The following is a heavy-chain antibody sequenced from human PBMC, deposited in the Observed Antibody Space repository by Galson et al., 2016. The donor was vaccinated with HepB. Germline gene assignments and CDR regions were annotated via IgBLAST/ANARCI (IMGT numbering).Heavy chain of an antibody. V-gene: IGHV6-1*01. D-gene: IGHD2-2*01. CDR2: TYYRSKWYN. J-gene: IGHJ5*02. CDR3: ARVRCSTLRCQNWFDP. CDR1: GDSVSSNSAA. Sequence: AISGDSVSSNSAAWTWIRQSPLRGLEWLGRTYYRSKWYNDYAVSVKSRISIHPDTSKNQFSLQLNSVTPEDTAVYYCARVRCSTLRCQNWFDPWGQGTLVTVSS.